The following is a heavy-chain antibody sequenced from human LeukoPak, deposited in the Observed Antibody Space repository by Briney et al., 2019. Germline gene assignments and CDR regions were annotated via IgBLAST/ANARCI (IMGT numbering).Heavy chain of an antibody. D-gene: IGHD3-3*01. J-gene: IGHJ5*02. V-gene: IGHV3-48*03. CDR1: GFTFSSYE. CDR3: ARLTYYDFWSGYAPNNWFDP. Sequence: GSLRLSCAASGFTFSSYEMNWVRQAPGKGLEWVSYTSSSGSTIYYADSVKGRFTISRDNAKNSLYLQMNSLRAEDTAVYYCARLTYYDFWSGYAPNNWFDPWGQGTLVTVSS. CDR2: TSSSGSTI.